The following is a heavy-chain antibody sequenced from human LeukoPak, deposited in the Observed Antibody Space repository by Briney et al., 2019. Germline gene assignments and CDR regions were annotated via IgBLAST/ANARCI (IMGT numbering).Heavy chain of an antibody. V-gene: IGHV3-23*01. CDR3: ARDRSGSYPNWFDP. CDR1: GFTFSSYG. J-gene: IGHJ5*02. Sequence: PGGSLRLSCAASGFTFSSYGMSWVRQAPGKGLEWVSAITGNGANTFYADSVKGRFTISRDNSKSTMYLQMNSLRAEDTALYYCARDRSGSYPNWFDPWGQGTLVTVSS. D-gene: IGHD3-10*01. CDR2: ITGNGANT.